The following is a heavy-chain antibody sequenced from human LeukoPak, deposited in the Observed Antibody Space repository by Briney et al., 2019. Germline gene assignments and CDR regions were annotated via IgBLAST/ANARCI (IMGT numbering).Heavy chain of an antibody. J-gene: IGHJ6*02. CDR2: INPNSGGT. CDR3: ARDPNRRYFDWLLRNYYYGMDV. Sequence: ASVKVSCKASGYTFTGYYMHWVRQAPGQGLEWMGWINPNSGGTNYAQKFQGRVTMTRDTSISTAYMELSRLRSDDTAVYYCARDPNRRYFDWLLRNYYYGMDVWGQGTTVTASS. CDR1: GYTFTGYY. V-gene: IGHV1-2*02. D-gene: IGHD3-9*01.